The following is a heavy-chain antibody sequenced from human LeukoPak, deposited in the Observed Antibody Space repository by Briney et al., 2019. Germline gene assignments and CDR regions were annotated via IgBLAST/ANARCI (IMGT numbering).Heavy chain of an antibody. V-gene: IGHV4-59*01. Sequence: SETLSLTCTVSGNSISSLFWSWIRQPPGKGLEWIGSMHYGGYSKYNPSLRSRFSLSIDTSKQQFALRLSSVTAADTAVYYCARDLELERNRWNYFEAWGQGALVTVSS. J-gene: IGHJ4*02. CDR2: MHYGGYS. CDR1: GNSISSLF. CDR3: ARDLELERNRWNYFEA. D-gene: IGHD1-1*01.